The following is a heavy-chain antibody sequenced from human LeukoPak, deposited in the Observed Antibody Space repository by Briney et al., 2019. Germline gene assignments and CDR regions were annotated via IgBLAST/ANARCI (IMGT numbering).Heavy chain of an antibody. D-gene: IGHD5-24*01. J-gene: IGHJ5*02. CDR1: GFTFSSYA. Sequence: GGSLRVSCAASGFTFSSYALSWVRQAPGKGLEWVSGISGSGGSTYYADAVKGRFSISRDNSKNTLYLQMNSLRAEDTAVYYCAKGDGYNYDNWFDPWGQGTLVTVSS. CDR3: AKGDGYNYDNWFDP. V-gene: IGHV3-23*01. CDR2: ISGSGGST.